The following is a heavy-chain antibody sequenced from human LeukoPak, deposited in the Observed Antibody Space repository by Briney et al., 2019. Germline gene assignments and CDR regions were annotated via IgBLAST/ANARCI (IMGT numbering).Heavy chain of an antibody. J-gene: IGHJ4*02. CDR3: AKDSPGIVVVPAETYFDY. CDR1: GFTFSSYG. V-gene: IGHV3-30*02. D-gene: IGHD2-2*01. Sequence: GGSLRLSCAASGFTFSSYGMHWVRQAPGKGLEWVAFIRYDGSNKYYADSVKGRFTISRDNSENTLYLQMNSLRAEDTAVYYCAKDSPGIVVVPAETYFDYWGQGTLVTVSS. CDR2: IRYDGSNK.